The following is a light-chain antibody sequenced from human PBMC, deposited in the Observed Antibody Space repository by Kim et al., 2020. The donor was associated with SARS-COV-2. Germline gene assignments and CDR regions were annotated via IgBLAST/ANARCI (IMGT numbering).Light chain of an antibody. J-gene: IGKJ2*01. CDR3: QQFGNSQYT. Sequence: LSPGERATLSCRASQTVRSTYLVWYQQKLGQAPRLLIYGASTRASGIPDRFSGGGSGTDFTLTISRLEAEDSAVYYCQQFGNSQYTFGQGTKLEI. CDR1: QTVRSTY. V-gene: IGKV3-20*01. CDR2: GAS.